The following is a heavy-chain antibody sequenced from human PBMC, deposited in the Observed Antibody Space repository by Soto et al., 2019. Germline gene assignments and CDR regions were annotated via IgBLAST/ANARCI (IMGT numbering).Heavy chain of an antibody. CDR3: TRHISIDQNGFDP. D-gene: IGHD2-2*01. V-gene: IGHV3-73*01. CDR2: IGRKANNYAT. J-gene: IGHJ5*02. Sequence: EVQLVESGGGLVQPGGSLKLSCAASEFTVSGSTMHWVRQASGKGLEWIGRIGRKANNYATAYAASVKGRFTISRDDSKNTAYLQMDSLKTEDTAVYYCTRHISIDQNGFDPWGQGTLVTVSS. CDR1: EFTVSGST.